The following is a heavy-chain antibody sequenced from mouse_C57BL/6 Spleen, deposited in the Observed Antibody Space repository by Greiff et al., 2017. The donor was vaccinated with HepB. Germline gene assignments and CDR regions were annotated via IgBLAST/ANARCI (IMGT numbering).Heavy chain of an antibody. CDR1: GYTFTSYW. D-gene: IGHD3-2*02. Sequence: QVQLQQPGAELVMPGASVKLSCKASGYTFTSYWMHWVKQRPGQGLEWIGEIDPSDSYTNYNQKFKGKSTLTVDKYSITAYMQLSSLTSEDSAVYYCARWGSGYAMDYWGQGTAVTVSS. V-gene: IGHV1-69*01. CDR3: ARWGSGYAMDY. J-gene: IGHJ4*01. CDR2: IDPSDSYT.